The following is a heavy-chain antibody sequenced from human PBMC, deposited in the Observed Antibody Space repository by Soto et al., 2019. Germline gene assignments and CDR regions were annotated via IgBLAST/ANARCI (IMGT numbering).Heavy chain of an antibody. V-gene: IGHV3-23*01. CDR2: VNSADST. Sequence: DVQLFESGGGLVQPGGSLRLSCAASGFMFRTYGMTWVRQAPGKGLEWVSTVNSADSTYYAESVKGRFTISRDNSKNTLYLQMDSLRAEDTALYYCAKLQWLHTIDYWGHGTLVTVSS. D-gene: IGHD6-19*01. J-gene: IGHJ4*01. CDR1: GFMFRTYG. CDR3: AKLQWLHTIDY.